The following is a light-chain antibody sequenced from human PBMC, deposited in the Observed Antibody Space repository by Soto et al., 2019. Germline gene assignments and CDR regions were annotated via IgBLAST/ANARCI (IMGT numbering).Light chain of an antibody. V-gene: IGLV2-14*01. Sequence: QSVLTQPASVSGSPGQSITISCTGTSSDVGGYNYVSWYQQHPGKAPKLMIYEVSNRPSGVSNRFSGSKSGNTASLPISGLQAEAEADYYCSPYTSSSRYVFGTGTKVTVL. J-gene: IGLJ1*01. CDR2: EVS. CDR3: SPYTSSSRYV. CDR1: SSDVGGYNY.